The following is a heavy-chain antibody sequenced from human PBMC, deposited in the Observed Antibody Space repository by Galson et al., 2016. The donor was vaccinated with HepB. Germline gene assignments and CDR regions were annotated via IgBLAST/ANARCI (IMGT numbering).Heavy chain of an antibody. CDR3: ERRHEYCPPVGCSVDY. Sequence: SLRLSCAASGFTFSNYGMHWVRQAPGKGLEWVAADSMDGRRKFYADSVKGRFTISRDNSNTMLFLQMSSLRADDTAVYYCERRHEYCPPVGCSVDYWGQGTLVSVSS. V-gene: IGHV3-30*03. D-gene: IGHD2/OR15-2a*01. CDR1: GFTFSNYG. J-gene: IGHJ4*02. CDR2: DSMDGRRK.